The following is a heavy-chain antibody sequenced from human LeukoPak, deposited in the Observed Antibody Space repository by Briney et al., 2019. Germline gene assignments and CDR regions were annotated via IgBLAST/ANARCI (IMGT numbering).Heavy chain of an antibody. CDR2: ISAYNGNT. J-gene: IGHJ6*03. V-gene: IGHV1-18*04. CDR3: ARIVLRYFDWLLPPRYYYYYRDV. D-gene: IGHD3-9*01. Sequence: ASVKVSCKASGYTFTGYYMHWVRQAPGQGLEWMGWISAYNGNTNYAQKLQGRVTTTTDTSTSTAYMELRSLRSDDTAVYYCARIVLRYFDWLLPPRYYYYYRDVWGKGTTVTISS. CDR1: GYTFTGYY.